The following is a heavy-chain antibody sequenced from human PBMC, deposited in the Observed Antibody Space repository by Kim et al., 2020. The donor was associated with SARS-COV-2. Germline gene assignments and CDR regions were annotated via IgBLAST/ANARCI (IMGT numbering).Heavy chain of an antibody. Sequence: YAQRFQGRVAITGDDTTSTAYMGLGSLRSEDTAVYYCARGGGGNGDFDYWGQGTLVTVSS. CDR3: ARGGGGNGDFDY. V-gene: IGHV1-69*01. D-gene: IGHD2-15*01. J-gene: IGHJ4*02.